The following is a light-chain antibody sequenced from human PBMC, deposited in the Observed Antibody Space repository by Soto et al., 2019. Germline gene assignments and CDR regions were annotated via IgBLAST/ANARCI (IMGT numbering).Light chain of an antibody. CDR1: SSNIGAGYD. CDR3: QSYDSGLSFRGV. V-gene: IGLV1-40*01. CDR2: GNS. Sequence: QSVLTQPPSVSGAPGQRVTISCTGSSSNIGAGYDVHWYQQLPGTAPKLLIYGNSNRPSGVPDRFSGSKSGTSASLAITGLQAEDEADYYCQSYDSGLSFRGVFGGGTKLTVL. J-gene: IGLJ2*01.